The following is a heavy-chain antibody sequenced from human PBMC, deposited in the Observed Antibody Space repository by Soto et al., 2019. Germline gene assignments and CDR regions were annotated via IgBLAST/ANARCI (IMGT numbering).Heavy chain of an antibody. CDR2: MNPNSGNT. D-gene: IGHD3-22*01. J-gene: IGHJ3*01. CDR1: GYTFTSYD. Sequence: ASVKVSCKASGYTFTSYDINWVRQATGQGLEWMGWMNPNSGNTGYAQKFQGRVTMTRNTSISTAYMELSSLRSEDTAVYYCGKDTGSGYYALDFWGQGTMVTVS. CDR3: GKDTGSGYYALDF. V-gene: IGHV1-8*01.